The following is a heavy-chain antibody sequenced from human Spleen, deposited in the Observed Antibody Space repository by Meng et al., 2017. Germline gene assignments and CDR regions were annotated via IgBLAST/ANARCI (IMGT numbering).Heavy chain of an antibody. J-gene: IGHJ4*02. V-gene: IGHV3-21*06. CDR2: IGSGSASA. CDR3: ARPRGTNSWANHFDY. D-gene: IGHD3-16*01. Sequence: GESLKISCAASGFTFSSYSMNWVRQAPGRGLEWVSSVTTSIGSGSASAYYADSVKGRFTISRDDAKNSLYLQMKSLRAEDTAVYFCARPRGTNSWANHFDYWGQGTLVTVSS. CDR1: GFTFSSYS.